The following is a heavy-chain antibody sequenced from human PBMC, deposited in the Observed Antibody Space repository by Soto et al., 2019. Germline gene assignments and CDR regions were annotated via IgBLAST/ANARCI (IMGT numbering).Heavy chain of an antibody. J-gene: IGHJ4*02. CDR1: GGSFSGYY. V-gene: IGHV4-34*01. CDR3: AGEPTWIQLWPGY. Sequence: SETLSLTCAVYGGSFSGYYWSWIRQPPGKGLEWIGEINHSGSTNYNPSLKSRVTISVDTSKNQFSLKLSSVTAADTAVYYCAGEPTWIQLWPGYWGQGTLVTVSS. CDR2: INHSGST. D-gene: IGHD5-18*01.